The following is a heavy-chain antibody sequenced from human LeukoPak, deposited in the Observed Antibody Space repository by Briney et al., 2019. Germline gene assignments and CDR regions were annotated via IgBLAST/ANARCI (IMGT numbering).Heavy chain of an antibody. Sequence: GGSLRLSCAASGFTFSSSAMSWVRQAPGKGLEWVSVISGSGDSTNYADSVKGRFTISRDNSKNTLYLQMNNLRAEDTAVYYCANPGSGWAHGPVDYWGQGTLVTVSS. CDR3: ANPGSGWAHGPVDY. J-gene: IGHJ4*02. CDR1: GFTFSSSA. V-gene: IGHV3-23*01. CDR2: ISGSGDST. D-gene: IGHD6-19*01.